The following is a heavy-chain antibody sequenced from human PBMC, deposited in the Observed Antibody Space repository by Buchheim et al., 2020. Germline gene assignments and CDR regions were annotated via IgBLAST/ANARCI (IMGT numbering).Heavy chain of an antibody. J-gene: IGHJ4*02. Sequence: EVQLVESGGGLVQPGGSLRLSCAASGFTFSSYEMNWVRQAPGKGLQWVSYISSSGTTVYYADSVKGRFTISRDNAKNSLYLQMNSLRAEGTAVYYCARGEIGQHFDYWGQGTL. D-gene: IGHD2/OR15-2a*01. CDR3: ARGEIGQHFDY. V-gene: IGHV3-48*03. CDR1: GFTFSSYE. CDR2: ISSSGTTV.